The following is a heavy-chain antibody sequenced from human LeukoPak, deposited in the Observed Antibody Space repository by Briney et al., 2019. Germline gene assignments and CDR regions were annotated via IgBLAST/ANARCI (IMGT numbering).Heavy chain of an antibody. J-gene: IGHJ4*02. CDR3: ARDAGLSGYDYNY. CDR2: ISSSGSYT. V-gene: IGHV3-21*01. Sequence: GGSLRLSCPASGYTFSSFAMNWVRQAPGEGLEWVSSISSSGSYTYYADSVKGRFTISRDNAKNSLYLQMNSLRAEDTAEYYCARDAGLSGYDYNYWGQGTLVTVSS. CDR1: GYTFSSFA. D-gene: IGHD5-12*01.